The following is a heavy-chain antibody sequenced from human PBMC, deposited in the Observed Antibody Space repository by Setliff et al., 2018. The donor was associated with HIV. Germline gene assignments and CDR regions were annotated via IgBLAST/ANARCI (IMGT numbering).Heavy chain of an antibody. V-gene: IGHV1-2*06. J-gene: IGHJ4*02. CDR3: ARESDILSGFNIHGFDY. CDR2: INPNTGDT. D-gene: IGHD3-9*01. CDR1: GYTFTGYF. Sequence: ASVKVSCKASGYTFTGYFIHWVRQAPGQGLEWMGRINPNTGDTNYAQKFQGRVTMTRDTAISTAYMELSSLRSDDTAVYYCARESDILSGFNIHGFDYWGQGTRVTVSS.